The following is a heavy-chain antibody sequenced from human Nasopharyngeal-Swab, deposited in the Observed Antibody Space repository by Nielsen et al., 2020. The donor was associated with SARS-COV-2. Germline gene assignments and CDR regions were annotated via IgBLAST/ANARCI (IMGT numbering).Heavy chain of an antibody. Sequence: RQASGKGLVWVSHIDVGGISTNYADSVQGRFTISRDNAKNTLSLQMNSLRDEDSAIYYCTRGGFSHSMDVWGQGTTVTVSS. CDR3: TRGGFSHSMDV. D-gene: IGHD3-10*01. CDR2: IDVGGIST. J-gene: IGHJ6*02. V-gene: IGHV3-74*01.